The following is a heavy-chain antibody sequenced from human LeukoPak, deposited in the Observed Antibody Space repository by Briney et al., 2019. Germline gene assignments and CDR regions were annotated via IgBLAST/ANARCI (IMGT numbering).Heavy chain of an antibody. D-gene: IGHD3-22*01. J-gene: IGHJ4*02. V-gene: IGHV4-59*01. CDR1: SGSISNYY. Sequence: SETLSLTCTVSSGSISNYYWSWFRQSPGKGLEWIGYIYYSGITNYNPSLKSRVTISVDTFKNQFPLNLNSVTAADTAVYYCARRDSSGYYSYWGQGTLVTVSS. CDR2: IYYSGIT. CDR3: ARRDSSGYYSY.